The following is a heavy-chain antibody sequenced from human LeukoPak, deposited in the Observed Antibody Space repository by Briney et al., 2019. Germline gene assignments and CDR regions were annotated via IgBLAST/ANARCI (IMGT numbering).Heavy chain of an antibody. V-gene: IGHV3-66*01. Sequence: PGGSLRLSCAASGFTVSSNYMSWVRQAPGKGLECVSVIYSGGSTYYADSVKGRFTISRDNSKNTLYLQMNSLRAEDMAVYYCAKDRSNYYGSGSYYPWGQGTLVTVSS. CDR1: GFTVSSNY. D-gene: IGHD3-10*01. CDR3: AKDRSNYYGSGSYYP. CDR2: IYSGGST. J-gene: IGHJ5*02.